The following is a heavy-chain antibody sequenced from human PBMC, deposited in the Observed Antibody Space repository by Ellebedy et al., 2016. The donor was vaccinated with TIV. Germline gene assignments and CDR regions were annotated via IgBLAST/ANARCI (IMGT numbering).Heavy chain of an antibody. V-gene: IGHV1-69*10. CDR3: ARQRFYYGSGSYSHSYYYYYYMDV. Sequence: AASVKVSCNASGGTFSSYAISWVRQAPGQGLEWVGGIIPVLGTANYAQNFQGRVMITADRSTTTAYMELSRLRTEDTAVYYCARQRFYYGSGSYSHSYYYYYYMDVWGKGTTVTVSS. D-gene: IGHD3-10*01. J-gene: IGHJ6*03. CDR1: GGTFSSYA. CDR2: IIPVLGTA.